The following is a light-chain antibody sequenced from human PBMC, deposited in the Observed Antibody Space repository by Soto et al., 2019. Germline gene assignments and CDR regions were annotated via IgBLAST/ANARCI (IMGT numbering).Light chain of an antibody. J-gene: IGKJ4*01. CDR1: QSVSSSF. V-gene: IGKV3-20*01. CDR2: GAS. Sequence: EFVLTQSPGTLSLAAGESATLSCRASQSVSSSFLAWYQQKPGQAPRILIYGASTRATGIPDRFSGSGSGTDFTLTISRLEPEDFAVYYCQQYGSSPPLTFGGGTKVEIK. CDR3: QQYGSSPPLT.